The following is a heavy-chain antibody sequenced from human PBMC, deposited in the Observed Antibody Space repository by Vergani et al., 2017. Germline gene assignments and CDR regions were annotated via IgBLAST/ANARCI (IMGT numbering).Heavy chain of an antibody. J-gene: IGHJ5*02. CDR1: GYSFTSYW. Sequence: EVQLVQSGAEVKKPGESLKISCKGSGYSFTSYWIGWVRQMPGKGLEWMGIIYPGDSDTRYSPSFQGQVTISADKSISTAYLQWSSLKASDTAMYYCARHQDNYDFGSGYYPLGWFDPWGQGTLVTVSS. D-gene: IGHD3-3*01. CDR3: ARHQDNYDFGSGYYPLGWFDP. CDR2: IYPGDSDT. V-gene: IGHV5-51*01.